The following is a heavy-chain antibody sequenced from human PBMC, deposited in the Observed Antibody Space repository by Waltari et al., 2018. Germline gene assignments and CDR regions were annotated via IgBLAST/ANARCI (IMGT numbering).Heavy chain of an antibody. D-gene: IGHD5-18*01. V-gene: IGHV3-66*02. J-gene: IGHJ6*02. CDR3: ARDPSEYSYGFYGVDV. CDR2: IYSGGST. CDR1: GFTVSNNY. Sequence: QLVESGRGLVQPGGSLRLSCTASGFTVSNNYMSWVRQAPGKGLEWVSVIYSGGSTYYADSVKGRFTISRDNSKNTLYLQMNSLRPEDTAVYYCARDPSEYSYGFYGVDVWGQGTTVTVSS.